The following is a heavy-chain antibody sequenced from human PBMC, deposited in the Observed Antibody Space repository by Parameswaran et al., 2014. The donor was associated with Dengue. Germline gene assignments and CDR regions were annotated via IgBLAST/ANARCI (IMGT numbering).Heavy chain of an antibody. CDR2: INTNTGNP. CDR3: ARGGGLLGYCSSTSCPNDY. V-gene: IGHV7-4-1*02. J-gene: IGHJ4*01. D-gene: IGHD2-2*01. Sequence: WVRQAPGQGLEWMGWINTNTGNPTYAQGFTGRFVFSLDTSVSTAYLQISSLKAEDTAVYYCARGGGLLGYCSSTSCPNDYWGQEPWSPSPQ.